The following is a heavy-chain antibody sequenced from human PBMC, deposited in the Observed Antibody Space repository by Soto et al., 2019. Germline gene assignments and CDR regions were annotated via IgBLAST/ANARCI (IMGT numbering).Heavy chain of an antibody. J-gene: IGHJ3*02. CDR2: IYSGGNT. CDR3: ASLGYSGYDFAFDI. D-gene: IGHD5-12*01. V-gene: IGHV3-53*01. CDR1: GFTVSSNY. Sequence: GGSLRLSCAASGFTVSSNYMNWVRQAPGKGLEWVSVIYSGGNTYYADSVKGRFTISRDNSKNTLYLQMNSLRAEDTAVYYCASLGYSGYDFAFDIWGQGTVVTVSS.